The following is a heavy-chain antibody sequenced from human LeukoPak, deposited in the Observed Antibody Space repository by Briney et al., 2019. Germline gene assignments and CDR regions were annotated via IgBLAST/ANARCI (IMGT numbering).Heavy chain of an antibody. CDR2: IYPGDSDT. CDR1: GYSFTSYW. D-gene: IGHD3-10*01. Sequence: GESLKISCKGSGYSFTSYWIGWVRQMPGKGLEWMGIIYPGDSDTRYSPSFQGQVTISADKSISTAYLQWSSLKASDTAMYYCARLSGSYYMIPEYYFDYWGQGTLVTVSS. J-gene: IGHJ4*02. CDR3: ARLSGSYYMIPEYYFDY. V-gene: IGHV5-51*01.